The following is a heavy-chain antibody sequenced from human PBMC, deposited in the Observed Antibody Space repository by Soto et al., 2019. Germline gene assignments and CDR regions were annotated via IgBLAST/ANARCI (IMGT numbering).Heavy chain of an antibody. D-gene: IGHD6-19*01. Sequence: EVQLVESGGGLVQPGGSLRLSCAASGFTVSSNYMSWVRQAPGKGLEWVSVIYSGGSTYYADSVKGRFTISRDNSKNTLYLQMNSLRAEDTAVYYCARDKWLHAYYYYYMDVWGKGTTVTVSS. V-gene: IGHV3-66*01. CDR3: ARDKWLHAYYYYYMDV. CDR2: IYSGGST. CDR1: GFTVSSNY. J-gene: IGHJ6*03.